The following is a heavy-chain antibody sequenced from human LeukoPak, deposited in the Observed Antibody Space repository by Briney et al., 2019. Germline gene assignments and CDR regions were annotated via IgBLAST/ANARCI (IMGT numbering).Heavy chain of an antibody. V-gene: IGHV3-23*01. Sequence: GGSLRLSCAASGFTFSSYAMSWVRQAPGKGLEWVSAISGSGDNTYYADSVKGRFTISRDNSKNTLYLQMNSLRAEDTAVYYCAKAVDRSGPYACRGQGTLVTVSS. CDR1: GFTFSSYA. CDR3: AKAVDRSGPYAC. J-gene: IGHJ4*02. CDR2: ISGSGDNT.